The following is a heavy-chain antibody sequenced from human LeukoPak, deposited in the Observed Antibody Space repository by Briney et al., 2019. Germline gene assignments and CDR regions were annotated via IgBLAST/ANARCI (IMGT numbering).Heavy chain of an antibody. CDR2: IYTSGST. CDR1: GGSISSGTYY. D-gene: IGHD3-16*02. J-gene: IGHJ4*02. CDR3: AIMITFGGVIVRDH. V-gene: IGHV4-61*02. Sequence: SQTLSLTCTVSGGSISSGTYYWSWIRQPAGKGLEWIRCIYTSGSTNYNPSLKGRVTISVDTSKNQFSLKLSSVTAADTAVYYCAIMITFGGVIVRDHWGQGTLVTVSS.